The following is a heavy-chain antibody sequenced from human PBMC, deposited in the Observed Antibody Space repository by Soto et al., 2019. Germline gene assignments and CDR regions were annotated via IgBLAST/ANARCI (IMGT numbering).Heavy chain of an antibody. CDR2: INAGNGNT. J-gene: IGHJ3*02. V-gene: IGHV1-3*01. Sequence: ASVKVSCKASGYTFTSYAMHWVRQAPGQRLEWMGWINAGNGNTKYSQKFQGRVTITRDTSASTAYMELSSLRSEDTAVYYCARTNTYCSSTSCYPPQWAFDIWGQGTMVTVSS. D-gene: IGHD2-2*01. CDR1: GYTFTSYA. CDR3: ARTNTYCSSTSCYPPQWAFDI.